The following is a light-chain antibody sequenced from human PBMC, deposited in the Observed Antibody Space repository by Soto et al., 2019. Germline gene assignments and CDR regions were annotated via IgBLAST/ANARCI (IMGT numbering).Light chain of an antibody. CDR3: QQRGNWPS. Sequence: ETVLTQSPGTLSLSPGERASLSCRASSTVDSIYLAWYQQKPGQAPRLLIYGATNRATGIPARFSGSGSGTDFTLTISSLEPEDFAVYYCQQRGNWPSFGGGTKVDIK. V-gene: IGKV3-11*01. CDR2: GAT. J-gene: IGKJ4*01. CDR1: STVDSIY.